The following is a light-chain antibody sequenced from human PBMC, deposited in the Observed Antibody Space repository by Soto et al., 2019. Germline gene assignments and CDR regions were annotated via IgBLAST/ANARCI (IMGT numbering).Light chain of an antibody. CDR1: QSISSW. CDR3: QPYNNWPLT. J-gene: IGKJ4*01. Sequence: DIQMTQSPSTLSASVGDRVTITCRASQSISSWLAWYQQKPGKAPKLLIYKASSLESGVPSRFSGSGSGPEFTLTINSLQSEDFAIYYCQPYNNWPLTFGGGTKVDIK. CDR2: KAS. V-gene: IGKV1-5*03.